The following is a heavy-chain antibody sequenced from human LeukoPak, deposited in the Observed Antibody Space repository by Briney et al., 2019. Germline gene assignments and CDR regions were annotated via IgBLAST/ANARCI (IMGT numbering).Heavy chain of an antibody. Sequence: SQTLSLTSSVSGGAISSGDYYWSWIRQPPGKGLEWIGYIFYSGSTYYNPSLKSRVTISVDTSKNQFSLKLSSLTAADTAVYYCARGPFNLYGERRGFDPWGQGTLVTVSS. CDR3: ARGPFNLYGERRGFDP. CDR1: GGAISSGDYY. D-gene: IGHD4-17*01. V-gene: IGHV4-30-4*08. CDR2: IFYSGST. J-gene: IGHJ5*02.